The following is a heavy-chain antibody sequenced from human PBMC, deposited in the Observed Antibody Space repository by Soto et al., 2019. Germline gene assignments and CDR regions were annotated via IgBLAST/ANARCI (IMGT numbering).Heavy chain of an antibody. CDR1: GFTFSAHA. V-gene: IGHV3-30-3*01. Sequence: GGSLRLSCRASGFTFSAHAVHWVRQSPVRGLEWLTVISYDGNNENYAESVKGRFFISRDNSKSTLYLQMNSLRPDDTAVYYCARDKRAVVLTTHDAFDFWGQGIVVTVSS. J-gene: IGHJ3*01. CDR2: ISYDGNNE. CDR3: ARDKRAVVLTTHDAFDF. D-gene: IGHD2-21*02.